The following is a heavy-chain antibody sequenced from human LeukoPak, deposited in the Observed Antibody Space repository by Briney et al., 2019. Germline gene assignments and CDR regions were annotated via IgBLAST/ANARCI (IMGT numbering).Heavy chain of an antibody. V-gene: IGHV3-7*01. D-gene: IGHD5-24*01. CDR1: GFTFSSYW. CDR3: VRDYKGTFDY. Sequence: PGGSLRLSCAASGFTFSSYWMRWVRQAPGKGLECVAIIKQDGSEKYYVDSVKGRFIISRDNANNSLYLQMNSLRAEDTAVYYCVRDYKGTFDYWGQGTLATVSS. CDR2: IKQDGSEK. J-gene: IGHJ4*02.